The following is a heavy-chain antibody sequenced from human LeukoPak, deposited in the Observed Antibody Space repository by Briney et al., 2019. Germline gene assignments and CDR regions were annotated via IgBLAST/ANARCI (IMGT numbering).Heavy chain of an antibody. CDR2: INPNSGGT. CDR1: GYTFTGYY. CDR3: ARSSLGGELPTLLDY. V-gene: IGHV1-2*02. D-gene: IGHD1-26*01. J-gene: IGHJ4*02. Sequence: GASVKVSCKASGYTFTGYYMHWVRQAPGQGLEWMGWINPNSGGTNYAQKFQGRVTMTRDTSISTAYLQWSSLKASDTAMYYCARSSLGGELPTLLDYWGQGTLVTVSS.